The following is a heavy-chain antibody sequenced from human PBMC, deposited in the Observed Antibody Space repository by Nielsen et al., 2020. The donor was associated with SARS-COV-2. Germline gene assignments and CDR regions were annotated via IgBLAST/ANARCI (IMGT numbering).Heavy chain of an antibody. J-gene: IGHJ4*02. CDR2: TYDDGTT. CDR3: TTEPGGSYYFDY. V-gene: IGHV3-53*01. D-gene: IGHD1-26*01. Sequence: VRQAPGKGLDWVSLTYDDGTTYYADSVKGRFTISRDNSKNTLYLQMNSLKTEDTAVYYCTTEPGGSYYFDYWGQGTLVTVSS.